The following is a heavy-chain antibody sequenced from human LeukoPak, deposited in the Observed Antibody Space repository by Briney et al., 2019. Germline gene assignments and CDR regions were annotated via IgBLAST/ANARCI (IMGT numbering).Heavy chain of an antibody. CDR3: AREDVTTFPYYYGMDV. V-gene: IGHV3-21*01. D-gene: IGHD4-17*01. Sequence: SGGSLILSCAASGFTFSSYNMNWVRQAPGKGLEWVSSISASSSYIYYADSLKGRFTISRDNAKNSLYLQMNSLRAEDTAVYYCAREDVTTFPYYYGMDVWGQGTTVTVSS. CDR1: GFTFSSYN. CDR2: ISASSSYI. J-gene: IGHJ6*02.